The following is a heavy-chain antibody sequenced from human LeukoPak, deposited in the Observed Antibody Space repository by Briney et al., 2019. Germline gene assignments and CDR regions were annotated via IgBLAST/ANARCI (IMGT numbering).Heavy chain of an antibody. V-gene: IGHV3-74*01. CDR3: AKPPVGATTPY. CDR2: INGAGSST. CDR1: GFTFSSHW. J-gene: IGHJ4*02. Sequence: GGSLRLSCAASGFTFSSHWMHWVRQVPGKGLVWVSRINGAGSSTTYAGSVKGRFTISRDNSKNTLYLQMNSLRAEDTAVYYCAKPPVGATTPYWGQGTLVTVSS. D-gene: IGHD1-26*01.